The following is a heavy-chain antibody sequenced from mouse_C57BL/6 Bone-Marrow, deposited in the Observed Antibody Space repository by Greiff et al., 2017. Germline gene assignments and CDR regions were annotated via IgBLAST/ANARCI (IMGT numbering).Heavy chain of an antibody. D-gene: IGHD3-2*02. V-gene: IGHV5-9*01. CDR2: ICAGGGNT. CDR3: ARQRLFAY. Sequence: EVQRLESGGGLVKPGGSLKLSCAASGFTFSSYTMSWVRQTPGQRLEWVATICAGGGNTYYPDNVKGRFTISRDNANNTLYLQMSSLRSEDAALYYCARQRLFAYWGQGTLVTVSA. CDR1: GFTFSSYT. J-gene: IGHJ3*01.